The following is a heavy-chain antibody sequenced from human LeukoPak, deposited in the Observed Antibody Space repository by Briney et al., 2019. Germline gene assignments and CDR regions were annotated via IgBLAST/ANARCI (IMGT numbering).Heavy chain of an antibody. J-gene: IGHJ6*03. CDR1: RFTFSSYS. Sequence: GGSLRLSCAASRFTFSSYSMNWVRQAPGKGLEWVSSISSSRSYIYYADSVKGRFTISRNNAKHSLYLQMNSLRDEDTAVYYCARDRLLEDRDYSYYYYMDVWGKGTTVTVSS. CDR3: ARDRLLEDRDYSYYYYMDV. CDR2: ISSSRSYI. V-gene: IGHV3-21*01. D-gene: IGHD1-1*01.